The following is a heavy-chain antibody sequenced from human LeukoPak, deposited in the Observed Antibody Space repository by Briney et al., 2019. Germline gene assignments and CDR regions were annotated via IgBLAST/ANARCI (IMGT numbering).Heavy chain of an antibody. CDR2: IYTSGST. CDR1: GGSFSSYY. V-gene: IGHV4-59*10. J-gene: IGHJ4*02. D-gene: IGHD5-18*01. Sequence: SETLSLTCAVYGGSFSSYYWSWIRQPAGKGLEWIGRIYTSGSTNYNPSLKSRVTISVDKSKIQFSLKLSSVTAADTAVYYCARGRPGGMVTDFDYRGQGTLVTVSS. CDR3: ARGRPGGMVTDFDY.